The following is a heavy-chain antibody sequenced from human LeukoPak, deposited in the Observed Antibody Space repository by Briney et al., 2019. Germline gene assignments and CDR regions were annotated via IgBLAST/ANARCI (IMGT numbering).Heavy chain of an antibody. V-gene: IGHV4-34*01. CDR2: INHSGST. Sequence: ETLSLTCAVYGGSFSGYYWSWIRQPPGKGLEWIGEINHSGSTDYNPSLKSRVTISVDTSKNQFSLKLSSVTAADTSVYYCAGGYYDSSGYYRLFDYWGQGTLVTVSS. J-gene: IGHJ4*02. D-gene: IGHD3-22*01. CDR3: AGGYYDSSGYYRLFDY. CDR1: GGSFSGYY.